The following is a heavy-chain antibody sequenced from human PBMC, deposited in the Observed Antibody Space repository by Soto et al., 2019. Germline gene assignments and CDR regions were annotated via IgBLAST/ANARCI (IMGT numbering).Heavy chain of an antibody. Sequence: QVQLVQSGAEVKKPGASVKVSCKTSGYHFTRYYIHWVRQAPGKGLEWMGIINPTGGRATYAQKFQGRVSMTRDTSTTTVYMELTCLKSEDTAVYFCSRDRCSSTSCYPDYWGQGTLVTVSS. CDR2: INPTGGRA. CDR3: SRDRCSSTSCYPDY. D-gene: IGHD2-2*01. V-gene: IGHV1-46*03. CDR1: GYHFTRYY. J-gene: IGHJ4*02.